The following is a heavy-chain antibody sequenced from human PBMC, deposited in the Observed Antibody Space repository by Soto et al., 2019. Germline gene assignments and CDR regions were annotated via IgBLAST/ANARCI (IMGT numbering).Heavy chain of an antibody. J-gene: IGHJ1*01. CDR2: ISYDGSSK. V-gene: IGHV3-30*18. CDR3: AKEQGITVAGTVYFQH. CDR1: GFTFSSYG. D-gene: IGHD6-19*01. Sequence: HPGGSLRLSCAASGFTFSSYGMHWVRQAPGKGLEWVAVISYDGSSKYYADSVKGRFTISRDNSKNTLYLQMNSLRAEDTAVYYCAKEQGITVAGTVYFQHWGQGTLVTVSS.